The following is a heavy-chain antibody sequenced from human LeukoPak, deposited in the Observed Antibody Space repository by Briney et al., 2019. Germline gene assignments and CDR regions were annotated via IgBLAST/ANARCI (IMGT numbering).Heavy chain of an antibody. CDR3: AIPPLYDSSGYYYYYYYLDV. D-gene: IGHD3-22*01. CDR1: GYTFTGYY. Sequence: ASXXVSCKASGYTFTGYYMHWGRQAPGEGLEGMGRINHNSGGTNYAQKFQGRVTITRDTTKRTKYIEMRRQRDGDTAVYYCAIPPLYDSSGYYYYYYYLDVWGKGTTVTVSS. J-gene: IGHJ6*03. V-gene: IGHV1-2*06. CDR2: INHNSGGT.